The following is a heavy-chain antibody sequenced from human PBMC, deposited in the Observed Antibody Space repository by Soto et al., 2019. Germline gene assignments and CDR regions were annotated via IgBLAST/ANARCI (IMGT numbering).Heavy chain of an antibody. CDR1: GFTFSSYA. Sequence: GGSLRLSCAASGFTFSSYAMSWVRQAPGKGLEWVSAISGSGGSTYYADSVKGRFTISRDNSKNTLYLQMNSLRAEDTAVYYCAKWRGYCSGGSCYTGYYWGQGTLVPVSS. CDR2: ISGSGGST. CDR3: AKWRGYCSGGSCYTGYY. J-gene: IGHJ4*02. D-gene: IGHD2-15*01. V-gene: IGHV3-23*01.